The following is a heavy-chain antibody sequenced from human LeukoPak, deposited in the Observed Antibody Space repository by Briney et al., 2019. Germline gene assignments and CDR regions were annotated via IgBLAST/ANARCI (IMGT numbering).Heavy chain of an antibody. CDR2: IIPILGIA. Sequence: SVKVSCKASGGTFSSYTISWVRQAPRQGLEWMGRIIPILGIANYAQKFQGRVTITADKSTSTAYMELSSLRSEDTAVYYCARGSSTSWPLDDWGQGTLVTVSS. CDR3: ARGSSTSWPLDD. D-gene: IGHD2-2*01. V-gene: IGHV1-69*02. CDR1: GGTFSSYT. J-gene: IGHJ4*02.